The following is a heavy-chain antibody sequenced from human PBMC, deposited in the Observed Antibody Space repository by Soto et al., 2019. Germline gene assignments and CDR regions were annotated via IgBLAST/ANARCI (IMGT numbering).Heavy chain of an antibody. Sequence: GGSLRLSCAASGFTFSSYSMNWVRQAPGKGLEWVSSISSSSSYIYYADSVKGRFTISRDNAKNSLYLQMNSLRAEDTAVYYCARGYPYWKSDYYYYYMDVWGKGTTVTVSS. J-gene: IGHJ6*03. CDR1: GFTFSSYS. CDR3: ARGYPYWKSDYYYYYMDV. CDR2: ISSSSSYI. V-gene: IGHV3-21*01. D-gene: IGHD1-1*01.